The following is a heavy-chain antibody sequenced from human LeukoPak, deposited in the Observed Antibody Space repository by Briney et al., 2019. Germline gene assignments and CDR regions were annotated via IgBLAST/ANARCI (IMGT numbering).Heavy chain of an antibody. J-gene: IGHJ6*03. D-gene: IGHD6-13*01. CDR3: ARDYPIAAAGTGCMDV. CDR1: GFTFSSYW. Sequence: PGGSLRLSCAASGFTFSSYWMSWVRQAPGKGLEWVADIKQDGSEKYYVDSVKGRFTISRDNAKNSLYLQMNSLRAEDTAVYYCARDYPIAAAGTGCMDVWGKGTTVTVSS. V-gene: IGHV3-7*01. CDR2: IKQDGSEK.